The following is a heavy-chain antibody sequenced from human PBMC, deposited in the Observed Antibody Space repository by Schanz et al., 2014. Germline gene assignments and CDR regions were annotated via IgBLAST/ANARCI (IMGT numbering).Heavy chain of an antibody. CDR1: GGTFTSYA. D-gene: IGHD5-12*01. Sequence: QVQLVQSGAEVRKPGSSVRVSCKASGGTFTSYAFSWVRQAPGQGLEWMGRIIPIHGIVNYAQRFQDRVRITADKSTSTAYMELSSLRSDDTAVYYCARGGGPEDVFDIWGQGTILTVSS. J-gene: IGHJ3*02. V-gene: IGHV1-69*04. CDR3: ARGGGPEDVFDI. CDR2: IIPIHGIV.